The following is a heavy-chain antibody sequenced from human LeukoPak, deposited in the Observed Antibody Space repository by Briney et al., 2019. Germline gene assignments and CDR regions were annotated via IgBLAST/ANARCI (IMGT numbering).Heavy chain of an antibody. J-gene: IGHJ6*02. CDR1: GGSMTNLY. CDR2: IYDSGST. V-gene: IGHV4-59*01. CDR3: AKGGSTNFYYGDV. Sequence: SETLSLTCSVSGGSMTNLYWTWIRQPPGKGLEWIGDIYDSGSTRYNTSLESRVTISVDTSKNQFSLKLSSVTTADTAVYYCAKGGSTNFYYGDVWGQGTTVTVSS. D-gene: IGHD2/OR15-2a*01.